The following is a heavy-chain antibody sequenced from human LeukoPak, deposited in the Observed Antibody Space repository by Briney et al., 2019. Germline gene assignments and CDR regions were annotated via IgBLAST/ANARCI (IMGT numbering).Heavy chain of an antibody. CDR1: GFTFSTFA. Sequence: GGSLRLSCAASGFTFSTFAMSWVRQAPAKGLEWVSSISGSDDSTCYADSVKGRFTISRDNSKNTLYLQMNSLRAEDTAVYYCAKDKGDTIFGVVIGWGQGTLVTVSS. CDR2: ISGSDDST. CDR3: AKDKGDTIFGVVIG. V-gene: IGHV3-23*01. J-gene: IGHJ4*02. D-gene: IGHD3-3*01.